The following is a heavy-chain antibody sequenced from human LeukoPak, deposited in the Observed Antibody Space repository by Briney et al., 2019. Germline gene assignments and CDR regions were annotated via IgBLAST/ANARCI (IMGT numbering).Heavy chain of an antibody. J-gene: IGHJ4*02. Sequence: PSETLSLTCAVYGGSFSGYYWSWIRQPPGKGLEWIGEINHSGSTNYNPSLKSRVTISVDTSKNQFSLKLSSVTAADTAVYYCASSYYDFWSGHYYFDYWGQGTVVTVSS. D-gene: IGHD3-3*01. CDR2: INHSGST. CDR3: ASSYYDFWSGHYYFDY. CDR1: GGSFSGYY. V-gene: IGHV4-34*01.